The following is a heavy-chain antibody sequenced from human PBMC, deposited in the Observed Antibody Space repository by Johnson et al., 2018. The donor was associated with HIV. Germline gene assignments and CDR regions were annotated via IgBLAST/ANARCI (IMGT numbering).Heavy chain of an antibody. J-gene: IGHJ3*02. Sequence: VQLVESGGGLVRPGGSLRLSCAASGFAVSSNYMNWVRQTPGKGLEWVSILYSAGSAYYADSVKGRFTISRDNAKNSLYLQMNSLRAEYTAAYYCARELSHDAFDIWGQGTMVTVSS. CDR3: ARELSHDAFDI. CDR2: LYSAGSA. D-gene: IGHD3-3*02. CDR1: GFAVSSNY. V-gene: IGHV3-66*01.